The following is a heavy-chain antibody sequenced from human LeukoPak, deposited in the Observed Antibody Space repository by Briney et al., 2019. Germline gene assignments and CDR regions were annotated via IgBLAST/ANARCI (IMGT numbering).Heavy chain of an antibody. CDR3: AKDEYYDSSGNFDY. CDR1: GFTFDDYA. D-gene: IGHD3-22*01. CDR2: ISWNSGSI. Sequence: GRSLRLSCAASGFTFDDYAMHWVRQAPGKGLEWVSGISWNSGSIGYADSVKGRFTISRDNAKNSLYLQMNSLRAEDTALYYCAKDEYYDSSGNFDYWGQGTLVTVSS. V-gene: IGHV3-9*01. J-gene: IGHJ4*02.